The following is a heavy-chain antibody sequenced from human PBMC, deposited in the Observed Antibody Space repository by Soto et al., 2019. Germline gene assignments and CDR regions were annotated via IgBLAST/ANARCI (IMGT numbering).Heavy chain of an antibody. CDR3: ARSGSYPIDY. V-gene: IGHV4-38-2*01. J-gene: IGHJ4*02. D-gene: IGHD1-26*01. CDR1: GYSISSGYY. CDR2: LYHSGST. Sequence: LSLTCAVSGYSISSGYYWGWIRQPPGKGLEWVVSLYHSGSTYYNPPLKSRVTISIDTSKNQFSLKLSSVTAADTAVYYCARSGSYPIDYWGQGTLVTVSS.